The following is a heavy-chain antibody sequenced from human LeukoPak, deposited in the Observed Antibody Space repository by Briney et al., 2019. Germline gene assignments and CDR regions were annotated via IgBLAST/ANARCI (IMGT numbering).Heavy chain of an antibody. CDR1: GGSISSGGYS. J-gene: IGHJ4*02. CDR2: IYHSGST. D-gene: IGHD6-13*01. CDR3: ARALAGAASGFDY. V-gene: IGHV4-30-2*01. Sequence: SETLSLTCAVSGGSISSGGYSWSWIRQPPGKDLEWIGYIYHSGSTYYNPSLKSRVTISVDRSKNQFSLKLSSVTAADTAVYYCARALAGAASGFDYWGQGTLVTVSS.